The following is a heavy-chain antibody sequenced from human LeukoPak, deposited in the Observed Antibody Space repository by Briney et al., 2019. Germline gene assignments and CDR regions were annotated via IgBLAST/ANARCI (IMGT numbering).Heavy chain of an antibody. D-gene: IGHD7-27*01. CDR3: AKLGGVVTRALFDY. CDR1: GFTFSDYF. V-gene: IGHV3-11*01. J-gene: IGHJ4*02. CDR2: ISSSGRTI. Sequence: GGSLRLSCAASGFTFSDYFMSWIRQAPGKGLEWVSYISSSGRTIFYADSVKGRFTISRDNSKNTLYLQMNSLRAEDTAVYYCAKLGGVVTRALFDYWGQGTLVTVSS.